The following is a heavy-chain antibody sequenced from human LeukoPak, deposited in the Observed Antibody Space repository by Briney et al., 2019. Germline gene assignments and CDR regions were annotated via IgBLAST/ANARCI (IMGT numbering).Heavy chain of an antibody. CDR3: ARAPEAYYYDSSGTPMAFDI. Sequence: SETLSLTCAVSGGSISSGGHSWSWIRQPPGKGLEWIGYIYHSGSTYYNPSLKSRVTISVDRSKNQFSLKLSSVTAADTAVYYCARAPEAYYYDSSGTPMAFDIWGQGTMVTVSS. CDR2: IYHSGST. J-gene: IGHJ3*02. D-gene: IGHD3-22*01. CDR1: GGSISSGGHS. V-gene: IGHV4-30-2*01.